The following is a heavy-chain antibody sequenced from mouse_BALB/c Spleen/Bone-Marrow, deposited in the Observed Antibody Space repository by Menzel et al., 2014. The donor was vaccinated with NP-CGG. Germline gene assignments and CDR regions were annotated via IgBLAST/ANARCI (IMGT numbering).Heavy chain of an antibody. Sequence: VQRVESGPELVKPGASVRISCKASGYTFTSYYIHWVKQRPGQGLEWIGWIYPGNVNTNYNEKFKAKATLTADKSSSTAYMQLSSLTSEDSAVYFCARGGYDGAWFAYWGQGTLVTVSA. CDR2: IYPGNVNT. J-gene: IGHJ3*01. CDR3: ARGGYDGAWFAY. V-gene: IGHV1S56*01. CDR1: GYTFTSYY. D-gene: IGHD2-14*01.